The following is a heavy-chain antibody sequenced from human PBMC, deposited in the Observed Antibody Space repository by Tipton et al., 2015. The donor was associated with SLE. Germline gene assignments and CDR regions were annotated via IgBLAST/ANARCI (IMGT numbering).Heavy chain of an antibody. CDR2: IYYSGST. V-gene: IGHV4-59*01. Sequence: TLSLTCTVSGGSISSYYWSWIRQPPGKGLEWIGHIYYSGSTNYNPSLKRRVTISVDTSKNQFSLKLSSVTAADTAVYYCARGGLGYSYYYYMDVWGKGTTVTVSS. D-gene: IGHD5-18*01. J-gene: IGHJ6*03. CDR3: ARGGLGYSYYYYMDV. CDR1: GGSISSYY.